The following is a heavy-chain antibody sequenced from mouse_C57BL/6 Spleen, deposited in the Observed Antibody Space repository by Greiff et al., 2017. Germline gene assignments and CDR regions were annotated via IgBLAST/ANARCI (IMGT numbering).Heavy chain of an antibody. J-gene: IGHJ2*01. D-gene: IGHD1-2*01. CDR1: GFTFSSYG. CDR3: ARRGTTAYFGG. CDR2: ISSGGSYT. V-gene: IGHV5-6*01. Sequence: EVQGVESGGDLVKPGGSLKLSCAASGFTFSSYGMSWVRQTPDKRLEWVATISSGGSYTYYPDSVKGRFTISRDKARNTLYLQMSSLKSEETALYYWARRGTTAYFGGWGQGTTLTVSS.